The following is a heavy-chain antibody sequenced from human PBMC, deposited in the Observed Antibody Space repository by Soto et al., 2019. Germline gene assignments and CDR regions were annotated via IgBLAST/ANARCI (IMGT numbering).Heavy chain of an antibody. V-gene: IGHV3-30-3*01. CDR1: SFTFNSYA. CDR3: ARDAFGYCSSTTCYALFDY. CDR2: ISYDGNNE. D-gene: IGHD2-2*01. J-gene: IGHJ4*02. Sequence: VGSVRLSCTTSSFTFNSYAMHWLRQAPGKGLEWVAVISYDGNNEYYADSVKGRFTIPRDNSKNTLYLQMNSLRDDDTAVYYCARDAFGYCSSTTCYALFDYWGQGTLVTVSS.